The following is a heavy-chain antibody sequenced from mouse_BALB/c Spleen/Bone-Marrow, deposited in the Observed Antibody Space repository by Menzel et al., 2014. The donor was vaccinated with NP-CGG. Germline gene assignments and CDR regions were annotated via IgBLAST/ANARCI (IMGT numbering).Heavy chain of an antibody. Sequence: QVQLQQSGAELMKPGASVKISCKATGYTFSSYWIEWVKQRPGHGLEWIGEILPGNGSTNYNEKFKGKATFTAETSSNTAYMQLCSLTSDDSAVYYCARSKVLYAMDYWGQGTSVTVSS. CDR1: GYTFSSYW. V-gene: IGHV1-9*01. D-gene: IGHD2-14*01. CDR2: ILPGNGST. CDR3: ARSKVLYAMDY. J-gene: IGHJ4*01.